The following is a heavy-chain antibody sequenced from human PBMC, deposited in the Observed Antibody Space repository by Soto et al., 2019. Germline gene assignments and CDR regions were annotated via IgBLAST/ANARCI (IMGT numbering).Heavy chain of an antibody. V-gene: IGHV1-18*01. CDR3: ARGRYGDY. CDR1: GYTFTSYG. CDR2: ISAHNGNT. D-gene: IGHD1-1*01. J-gene: IGHJ4*02. Sequence: QVHLVQSGAEVKKPGASVKVSCKASGYTFTSYGITWVRQAPGQGLEWMGRISAHNGNTDYAQKLQGRVIVTRDTSTSTDYMELRSLISDDSAVYYCARGRYGDYWGQGALVTVSS.